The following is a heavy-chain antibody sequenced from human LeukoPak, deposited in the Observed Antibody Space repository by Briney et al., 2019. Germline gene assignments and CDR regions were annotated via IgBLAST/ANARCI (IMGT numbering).Heavy chain of an antibody. Sequence: GGSLRLSCAASGFTFTSYEMNWVRQAPGKGLEWVSHISSSGSTIYYADSVKGRFTTSRDNGKNSLYLQMNSLRAEDTAVYYCARGGTGATKRYFFYGMDVWGQGTTVTVSS. CDR3: ARGGTGATKRYFFYGMDV. CDR1: GFTFTSYE. V-gene: IGHV3-48*03. D-gene: IGHD1-26*01. CDR2: ISSSGSTI. J-gene: IGHJ6*02.